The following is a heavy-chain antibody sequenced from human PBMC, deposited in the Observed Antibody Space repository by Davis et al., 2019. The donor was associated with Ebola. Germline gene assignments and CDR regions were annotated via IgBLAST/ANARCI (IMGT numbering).Heavy chain of an antibody. CDR1: GFTFSSYS. J-gene: IGHJ4*02. CDR2: ISSSSSYI. CDR3: ARAGLLWFGELLYMDSGLDY. Sequence: PGGSLRLSCAASGFTFSSYSMNWVRQAPGKGLEWVSSISSSSSYIYYADSVKGRFTISRDNAKNSLYLQMNSLRAEDTAVYYCARAGLLWFGELLYMDSGLDYWGQGTLVTVSS. D-gene: IGHD3-10*01. V-gene: IGHV3-21*01.